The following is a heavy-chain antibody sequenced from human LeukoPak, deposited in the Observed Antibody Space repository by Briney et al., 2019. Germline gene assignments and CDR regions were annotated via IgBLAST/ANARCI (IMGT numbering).Heavy chain of an antibody. CDR3: AKSEQLVPSPFDY. D-gene: IGHD6-6*01. J-gene: IGHJ4*02. CDR2: ISWNSGSI. CDR1: GFTFDDYA. V-gene: IGHV3-9*01. Sequence: QPGGSLSLSCAASGFTFDDYAMHWVRQAPGKGLEWVSGISWNSGSIGYADSVKGRFTISRDNAKNSLYLQMNSLRAEDTALYYCAKSEQLVPSPFDYWGQGNLVTVSS.